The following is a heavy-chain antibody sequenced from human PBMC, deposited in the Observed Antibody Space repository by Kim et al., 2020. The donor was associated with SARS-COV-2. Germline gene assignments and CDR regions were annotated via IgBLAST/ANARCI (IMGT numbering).Heavy chain of an antibody. D-gene: IGHD3-9*01. V-gene: IGHV5-51*01. CDR3: ARHYTGRYFEMRRGEVVGGWYYFDY. Sequence: GESLKISCKGSGYSFTSYWIGWVRQMPGKGLEWMGIIYPGDSDTRYSPSFQGQVTISADKSISTAYLQWSSLKASDTAMYYCARHYTGRYFEMRRGEVVGGWYYFDYWGQGTLVTVSS. J-gene: IGHJ4*02. CDR1: GYSFTSYW. CDR2: IYPGDSDT.